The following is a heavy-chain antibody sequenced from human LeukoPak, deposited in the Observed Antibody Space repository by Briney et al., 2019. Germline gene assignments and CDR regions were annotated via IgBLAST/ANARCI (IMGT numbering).Heavy chain of an antibody. D-gene: IGHD2-2*02. CDR2: SYHTGST. Sequence: PSQTLSLTCTVSGGSISSGCDYWSWIRQHPGKGLEWIGYSYHTGSTFYNPSLKSRVTISVDASRNQFSLKLTSVTAADTAVYYCARERYCTTTSYYNGGWFDSWGQGTLVTVSS. J-gene: IGHJ5*01. CDR1: GGSISSGCDY. CDR3: ARERYCTTTSYYNGGWFDS. V-gene: IGHV4-31*03.